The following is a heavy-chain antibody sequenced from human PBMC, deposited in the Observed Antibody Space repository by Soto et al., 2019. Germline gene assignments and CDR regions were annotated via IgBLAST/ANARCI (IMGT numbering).Heavy chain of an antibody. J-gene: IGHJ6*02. CDR3: ARGGPAPSLDPRYYYYGMDV. CDR1: GGTVSSGSYY. Sequence: SVTLSLTCTVAGGTVSSGSYYWSWIRQPPGKGLEWIGYIYYSGSTNYNPSLKSRVTISVDTSKNQFSLKLSSVTAADTAVYYCARGGPAPSLDPRYYYYGMDVWGQGTTVTVSS. CDR2: IYYSGST. D-gene: IGHD1-26*01. V-gene: IGHV4-61*01.